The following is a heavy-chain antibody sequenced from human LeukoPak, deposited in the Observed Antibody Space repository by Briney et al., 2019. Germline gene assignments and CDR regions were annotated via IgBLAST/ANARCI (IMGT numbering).Heavy chain of an antibody. D-gene: IGHD5-24*01. CDR1: GYTFTSYG. CDR3: ARGEMATIGPEDY. V-gene: IGHV1-18*01. Sequence: ASVKVSCKASGYTFTSYGISWVRQAPGQGLEWMGWISAYNGNTNYAQKLQGRVTMTRDMSTSTVYMELSSLRSEDTAVYYCARGEMATIGPEDYWGQGTLVTVSS. J-gene: IGHJ4*02. CDR2: ISAYNGNT.